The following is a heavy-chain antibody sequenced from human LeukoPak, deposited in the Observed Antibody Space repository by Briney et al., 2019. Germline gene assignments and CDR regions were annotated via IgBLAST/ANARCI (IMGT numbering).Heavy chain of an antibody. V-gene: IGHV3-7*01. Sequence: PGGSLRLSCAASGFTFSSYWMSWARQAPGKGLEWVANIKQDGSDRYYVDSVKGRFTISRDNGKNSLYLQMNSLRIDDTAVYFCARDVASWGGYTFAYWGQGTLVTVSS. CDR3: ARDVASWGGYTFAY. D-gene: IGHD5-12*01. CDR2: IKQDGSDR. J-gene: IGHJ4*02. CDR1: GFTFSSYW.